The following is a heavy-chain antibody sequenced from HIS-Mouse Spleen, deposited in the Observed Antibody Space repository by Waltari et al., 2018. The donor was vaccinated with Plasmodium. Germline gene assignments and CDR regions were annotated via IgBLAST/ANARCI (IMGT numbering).Heavy chain of an antibody. CDR2: ISASNGNT. Sequence: QVQLVQSGAEVKKPGASVKVSCKASGYTFTSYGISWVRQAPGQGLEWMGWISASNGNTNYAQRLQGRVTMTTDTSTSTAYMELRSLRSDDTAVYYCARDRRSDSSGYYWGNYWGQGTLVTVSS. CDR1: GYTFTSYG. D-gene: IGHD3-22*01. J-gene: IGHJ4*02. V-gene: IGHV1-18*01. CDR3: ARDRRSDSSGYYWGNY.